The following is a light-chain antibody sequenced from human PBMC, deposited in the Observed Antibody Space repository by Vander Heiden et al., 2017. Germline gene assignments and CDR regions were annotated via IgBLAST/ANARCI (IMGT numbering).Light chain of an antibody. CDR1: SSNIGSNY. J-gene: IGLJ2*01. CDR2: RKN. V-gene: IGLV1-47*01. Sequence: QSVLTQPPSASGTPGQRVTISCSGSSSNIGSNYVSWYQQLPGTAPKRLIYRKNQRPSGVPDRFSGSKSGTSASLAISGLRSEDEADYYCAAWDDSLSGVVFGGGTKLTVL. CDR3: AAWDDSLSGVV.